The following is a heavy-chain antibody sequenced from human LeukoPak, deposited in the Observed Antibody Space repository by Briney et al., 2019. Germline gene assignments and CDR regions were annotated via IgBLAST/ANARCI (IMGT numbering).Heavy chain of an antibody. CDR3: ARRGLVAPYYDFWSGLYHFDY. J-gene: IGHJ4*02. Sequence: SETLSLTCTVSGGSISSYYWSWIRQPPGKGLEWIGYIYYSGSTNYNPSLKSRVTISVDTSKNQLSLKLSSVTAADTAVYYCARRGLVAPYYDFWSGLYHFDYWGQGTLVTVSS. CDR2: IYYSGST. V-gene: IGHV4-59*08. D-gene: IGHD3-3*01. CDR1: GGSISSYY.